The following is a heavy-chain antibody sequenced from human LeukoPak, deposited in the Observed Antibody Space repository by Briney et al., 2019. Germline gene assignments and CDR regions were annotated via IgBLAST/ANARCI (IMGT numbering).Heavy chain of an antibody. Sequence: SETLSLTCAVYGGSFSVYYWSWIRQPPGKGLEWIGEINHSGSTNYNPSLKSRVTISVDTSKNQLSLKLSSVTAADTAVYYCARGLGMPVLMRRWFDPWGQGTLVTVSS. V-gene: IGHV4-34*01. CDR3: ARGLGMPVLMRRWFDP. CDR2: INHSGST. D-gene: IGHD2-8*01. CDR1: GGSFSVYY. J-gene: IGHJ5*02.